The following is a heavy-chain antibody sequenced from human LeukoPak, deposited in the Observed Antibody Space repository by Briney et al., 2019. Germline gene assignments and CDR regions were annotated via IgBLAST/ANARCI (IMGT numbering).Heavy chain of an antibody. D-gene: IGHD6-19*01. CDR1: GFTFSSYS. V-gene: IGHV3-48*01. CDR3: ARRVTEQWLVRAHYYYYMDV. Sequence: QSGGSLRLSCAASGFTFSSYSMNWVRQAPGKGLEWVSYISSSSTIYYADSVKGRFTISRDNAKNSLYLQMNSLRAEDTAVYYCARRVTEQWLVRAHYYYYMDVWGKGTTVTVSS. J-gene: IGHJ6*03. CDR2: ISSSSTI.